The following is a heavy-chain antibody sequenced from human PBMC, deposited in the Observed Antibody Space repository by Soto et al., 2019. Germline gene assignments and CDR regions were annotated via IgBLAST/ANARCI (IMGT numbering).Heavy chain of an antibody. CDR3: ARRGSRLSVAVAAFDY. CDR2: FFIGGNT. V-gene: IGHV4-39*01. Sequence: SETLSLTCTVSGGSISSSTYYWGWMRQPPGKGLEWIASFFIGGNTYYNPSLKSRVTISVDTSKNQFSLKLTSVTAADTAVYFCARRGSRLSVAVAAFDYWSQGTLVTVSS. CDR1: GGSISSSTYY. J-gene: IGHJ4*02. D-gene: IGHD6-19*01.